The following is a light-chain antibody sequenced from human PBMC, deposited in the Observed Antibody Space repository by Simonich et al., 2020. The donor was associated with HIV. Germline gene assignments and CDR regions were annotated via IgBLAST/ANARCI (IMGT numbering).Light chain of an antibody. CDR1: QSINNY. J-gene: IGKJ2*01. V-gene: IGKV1-39*01. Sequence: LQMTQSPSSLSASVGDRVTITCRTSQSINNYLTCYQQKPGKAPKILIYAASNLQSGDPSRFSGSGSGTDFTLTISSMQPEDFATYYCQQSYSSLSYTFGLGTKLEIK. CDR3: QQSYSSLSYT. CDR2: AAS.